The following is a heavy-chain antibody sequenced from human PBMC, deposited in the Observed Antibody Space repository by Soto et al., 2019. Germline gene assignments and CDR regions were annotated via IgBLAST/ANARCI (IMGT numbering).Heavy chain of an antibody. CDR2: ISFVGGAI. J-gene: IGHJ3*02. Sequence: GGSLRLSCAASGFTFSTYSMNWVRQAPGKGLEWVSYISFVGGAIYYADSVKGRFTISRDNAKNSLSLQMNSLRDEDTAVYYCARDTLWAFDIWGQGTMVTVSS. V-gene: IGHV3-48*02. CDR3: ARDTLWAFDI. CDR1: GFTFSTYS.